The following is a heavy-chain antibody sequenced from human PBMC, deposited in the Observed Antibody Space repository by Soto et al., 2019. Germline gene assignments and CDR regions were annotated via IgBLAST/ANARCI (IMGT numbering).Heavy chain of an antibody. D-gene: IGHD1-1*01. J-gene: IGHJ4*02. CDR3: ARDVNDEPFDY. Sequence: EVQLVESGGGLVQPGGSLRLSCAGSGFTFSRYWMHWVRQVPGKGLAWVSNIVPDGSGTTYAESVKGRFTISRDNARNTLYLQMNSLRVEDTAVYYCARDVNDEPFDYWGQGTLVTVSA. CDR2: IVPDGSGT. CDR1: GFTFSRYW. V-gene: IGHV3-74*01.